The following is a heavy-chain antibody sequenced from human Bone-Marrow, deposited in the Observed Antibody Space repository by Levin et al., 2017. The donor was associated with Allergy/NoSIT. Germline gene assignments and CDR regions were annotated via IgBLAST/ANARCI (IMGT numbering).Heavy chain of an antibody. Sequence: GGSLRLSCAASGFTFDDYTMHWVRQAPGKGLEWVSLISWDGGSTYYADSVKGRFTISRDNSKNSLYLQMNSLRTEDTALYYCAKDMYSSGWSGLDYWGQGTLVTVSS. CDR3: AKDMYSSGWSGLDY. CDR2: ISWDGGST. CDR1: GFTFDDYT. V-gene: IGHV3-43*01. D-gene: IGHD6-19*01. J-gene: IGHJ4*02.